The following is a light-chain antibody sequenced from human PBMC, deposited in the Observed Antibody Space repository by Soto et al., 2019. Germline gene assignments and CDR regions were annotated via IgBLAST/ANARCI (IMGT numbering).Light chain of an antibody. CDR1: QDISTW. CDR3: QHYNTYPLT. Sequence: DIQMTQSPSSLSASVGDRVTITCRASQDISTWLAWYQQKPGKVPKSLIYAASSLQSGVPSRFSGSGSGTEFTLTISSLQPEDFGTYYCQHYNTYPLTFGGGTKVDIK. CDR2: AAS. V-gene: IGKV1D-16*01. J-gene: IGKJ4*01.